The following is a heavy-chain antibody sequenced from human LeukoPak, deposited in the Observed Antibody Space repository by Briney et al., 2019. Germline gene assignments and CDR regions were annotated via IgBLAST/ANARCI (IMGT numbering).Heavy chain of an antibody. Sequence: ASVKVSGKASGYTFTRYYMHWVRQAPGQGLEWMGWINPNSGGTNYAQKFQGGVTMTRDTSISTAYMELSRLRSDDTAVYYCARVRYCSGGSCYWSSDYWGQGTLVTVSS. CDR3: ARVRYCSGGSCYWSSDY. D-gene: IGHD2-15*01. J-gene: IGHJ4*02. CDR2: INPNSGGT. V-gene: IGHV1-2*02. CDR1: GYTFTRYY.